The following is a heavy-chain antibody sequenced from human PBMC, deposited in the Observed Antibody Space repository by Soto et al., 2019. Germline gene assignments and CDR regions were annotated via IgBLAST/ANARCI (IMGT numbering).Heavy chain of an antibody. J-gene: IGHJ4*02. CDR2: ISATEGIT. V-gene: IGHV3-23*01. CDR1: GFTVSGQS. D-gene: IGHD3-10*01. Sequence: EVPLLQSGGGLVQPGGSLRLSCAASGFTVSGQSMTWVRQAPGKGLEWISGISATEGITFYADSVRGRFTISRDKSKNTIYLQMSSLTVEDTATYYCSRWSGDGDLWAQGTLVTVSA. CDR3: SRWSGDGDL.